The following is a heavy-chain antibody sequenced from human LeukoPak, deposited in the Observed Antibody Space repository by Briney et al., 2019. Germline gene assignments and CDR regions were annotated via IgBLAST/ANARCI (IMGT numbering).Heavy chain of an antibody. CDR3: ARASEVDYYDSSGYQLGNLDY. V-gene: IGHV1-18*01. J-gene: IGHJ4*02. D-gene: IGHD3-22*01. CDR1: GYTFTSYG. CDR2: ISAYNGNT. Sequence: ASVKVSCKASGYTFTSYGISWVRQAPGQGLEWMGWISAYNGNTNYAQKFQGRVTITADKSTSTAYMELSSLRSEDTAVYYCARASEVDYYDSSGYQLGNLDYWGQGTLVTVSS.